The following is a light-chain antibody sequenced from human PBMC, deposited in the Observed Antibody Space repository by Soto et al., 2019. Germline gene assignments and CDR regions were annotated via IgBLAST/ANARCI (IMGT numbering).Light chain of an antibody. CDR3: CSYAGSSTLV. J-gene: IGLJ2*01. CDR1: GSDVGNYNL. CDR2: EVS. Sequence: QSALTQPASVSGSPGPSITISCTATGSDVGNYNLVSWYQQHPGKAPKLMIYEVSERPSVVSNRFSGSKSGNTASLTIPGLHAEDEADYYCCSYAGSSTLVFGGGTKVTVL. V-gene: IGLV2-23*02.